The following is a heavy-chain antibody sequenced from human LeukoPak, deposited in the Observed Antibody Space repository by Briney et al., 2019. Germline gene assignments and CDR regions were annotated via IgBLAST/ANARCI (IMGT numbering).Heavy chain of an antibody. CDR2: INHSGST. J-gene: IGHJ4*02. Sequence: SETLSLTCAVYGGSFSGYYWSWIRQPPGKGLEWIGEINHSGSTNYNPSLESRVTISVDTSKNQFSLKLSSVTAADTAVYYCARGSGEAWEVLWDWGQGNLVTVSS. D-gene: IGHD3-10*01. V-gene: IGHV4-34*01. CDR1: GGSFSGYY. CDR3: ARGSGEAWEVLWD.